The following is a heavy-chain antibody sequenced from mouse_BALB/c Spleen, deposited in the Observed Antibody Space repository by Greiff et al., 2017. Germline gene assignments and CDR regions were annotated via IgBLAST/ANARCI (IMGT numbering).Heavy chain of an antibody. Sequence: ELVKPGASVKLSCKASGYTFTSYWINWIKQRPGQGLEWIGRIAPGSGSTYYNEMFKGKATLTVDTSSSTAYIQLSSLSSEDSAVYFCARRANWNAMDYWGQGTSVTVSS. CDR3: ARRANWNAMDY. D-gene: IGHD4-1*01. V-gene: IGHV1S41*01. CDR2: IAPGSGST. CDR1: GYTFTSYW. J-gene: IGHJ4*01.